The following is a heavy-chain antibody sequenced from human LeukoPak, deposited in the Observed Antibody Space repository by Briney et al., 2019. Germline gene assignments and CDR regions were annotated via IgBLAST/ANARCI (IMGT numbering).Heavy chain of an antibody. CDR1: GFTFSSYW. Sequence: PGGSLRLSCAASGFTFSSYWMSWVRQAPGKGLEWVANIKQDGSEKYYVDSVKGRFTISRDNAKNTLYLQMNSLRAEDTAVYYCARDDSSSWYGYYYTVWTSGAKEPRSPSP. CDR2: IKQDGSEK. D-gene: IGHD6-13*01. J-gene: IGHJ6*02. CDR3: ARDDSSSWYGYYYTVWTS. V-gene: IGHV3-7*01.